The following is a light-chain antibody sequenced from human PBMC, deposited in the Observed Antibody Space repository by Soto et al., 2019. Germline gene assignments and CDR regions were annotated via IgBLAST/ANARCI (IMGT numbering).Light chain of an antibody. CDR2: KAS. J-gene: IGKJ1*01. V-gene: IGKV1-5*03. CDR1: QSINSW. Sequence: DIQMAQFPSTLPASLGDRVTIACRASQSINSWLAWFQQKPGKAPKLLMYKASSLESGVPSRFSGIGAGTEFTLTISRLEPEDFAVYYCQQYGRSPRTFGQGTKVDIK. CDR3: QQYGRSPRT.